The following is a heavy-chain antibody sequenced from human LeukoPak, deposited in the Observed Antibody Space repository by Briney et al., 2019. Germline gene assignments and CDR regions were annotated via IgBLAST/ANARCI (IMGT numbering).Heavy chain of an antibody. CDR1: GFTFSSYA. D-gene: IGHD1-26*01. V-gene: IGHV3-64*01. CDR3: AREPEWELPGGGY. CDR2: ISSNGGST. Sequence: GGSLRLSCAAPGFTFSSYAMHWVRQAPGKGLEYVSAISSNGGSTYYANSVKGRFTISRDNSKNTLYLQMGSLRAEDMAVYYCAREPEWELPGGGYWGQGTLVTVSS. J-gene: IGHJ4*02.